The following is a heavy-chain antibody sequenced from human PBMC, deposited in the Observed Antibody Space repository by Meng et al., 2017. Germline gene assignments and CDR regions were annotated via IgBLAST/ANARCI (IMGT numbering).Heavy chain of an antibody. Sequence: QGPPEAVCTVLLNPSESVSPTCAVYGGSFSGYYWSWIRQPPGKGLEWIGEINHSGSTNYNPSLKSRVTISVDTSKNQFSLKLSSVTAADTAVYYCARDTVEAYCGGDCCPLGYWGQGTLVTVSS. D-gene: IGHD2-21*02. J-gene: IGHJ4*02. CDR2: INHSGST. CDR3: ARDTVEAYCGGDCCPLGY. CDR1: GGSFSGYY. V-gene: IGHV4-34*01.